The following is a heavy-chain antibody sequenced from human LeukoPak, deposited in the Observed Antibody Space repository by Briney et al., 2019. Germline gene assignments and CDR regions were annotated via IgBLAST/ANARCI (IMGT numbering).Heavy chain of an antibody. CDR3: AKDYSGYEDPFYFDY. CDR2: SYYSGST. CDR1: GGSISSGGYY. J-gene: IGHJ4*02. D-gene: IGHD5-12*01. V-gene: IGHV4-31*02. Sequence: TSQTLSLTCTVSGGSISSGGYYWSWIRQHPGKGLEWIGYSYYSGSTNYNPSLKSRVTISLDTSKNQFSLKLTSVTAADTAVYYCAKDYSGYEDPFYFDYWGQGTLVTVSS.